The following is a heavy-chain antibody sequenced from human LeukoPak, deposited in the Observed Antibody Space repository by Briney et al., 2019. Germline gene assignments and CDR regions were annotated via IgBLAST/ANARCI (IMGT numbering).Heavy chain of an antibody. J-gene: IGHJ4*02. CDR1: GGTFSSYA. CDR3: ASRGYYDSSGYHRWYFDY. Sequence: ASVKVSRKASGGTFSSYAISWVRQAPGQGLEWMGGIIPIFGTANYAQKFQGRVTITADESTSTAYMELSSLRSEDTAVYYCASRGYYDSSGYHRWYFDYWGQGTLVTVSS. CDR2: IIPIFGTA. D-gene: IGHD3-22*01. V-gene: IGHV1-69*01.